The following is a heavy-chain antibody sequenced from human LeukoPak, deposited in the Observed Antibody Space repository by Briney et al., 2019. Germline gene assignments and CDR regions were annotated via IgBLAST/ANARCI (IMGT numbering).Heavy chain of an antibody. CDR1: GGTFSSYA. Sequence: ASVKVSCKASGGTFSSYAISWVRQAPGQGLEWTGRIIPILGIANYAQKFQGRVTITADKSTSTAYMELSSLRSEDTAVYYCAREERPYYDSSGYRPWGYWGQGTLVTVSS. CDR2: IIPILGIA. CDR3: AREERPYYDSSGYRPWGY. J-gene: IGHJ4*02. D-gene: IGHD3-22*01. V-gene: IGHV1-69*04.